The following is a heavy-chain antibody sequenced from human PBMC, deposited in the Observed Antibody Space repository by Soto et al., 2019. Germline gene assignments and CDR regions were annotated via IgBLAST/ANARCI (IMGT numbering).Heavy chain of an antibody. J-gene: IGHJ5*02. CDR1: GYTFSSYP. V-gene: IGHV1-3*05. CDR2: INSGNGYT. Sequence: QVQLVQAGAEEKRTGASVKISCKASGYTFSSYPIHLVRQAPGHRLAWMGWINSGNGYTKYSQKFQARVSITRDTSASTAYMQLSSLRSEDTAVYYCARDRGGYCRGGSCSEAWFDPWGQGTLVTVSS. CDR3: ARDRGGYCRGGSCSEAWFDP. D-gene: IGHD2-15*01.